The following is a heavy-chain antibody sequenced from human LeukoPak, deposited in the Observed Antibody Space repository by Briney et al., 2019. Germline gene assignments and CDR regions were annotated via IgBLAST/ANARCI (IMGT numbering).Heavy chain of an antibody. CDR2: INPNSGGT. CDR1: GYTFTGYY. CDR3: ARYSGEFDY. D-gene: IGHD7-27*01. V-gene: IGHV1-2*02. Sequence: ASVKVSCKASGYTFTGYYMHWVRQAPGQGLEWMGWINPNSGGTNYAQKFQGRVTMTRDTSTSTVYMELSSLRSEDTAVYYCARYSGEFDYWGQGTLVTVSS. J-gene: IGHJ4*02.